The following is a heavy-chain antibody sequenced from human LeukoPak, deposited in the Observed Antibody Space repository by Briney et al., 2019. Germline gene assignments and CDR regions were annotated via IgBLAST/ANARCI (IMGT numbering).Heavy chain of an antibody. CDR1: GYTFTSYG. D-gene: IGHD6-13*01. V-gene: IGHV1-18*01. J-gene: IGHJ6*02. CDR2: ISAYNGNT. Sequence: ASVKVSCKASGYTFTSYGISWVRQAPGQGLEWMGWISAYNGNTNYAQKLQGRVTMTTDTSTSTAYMELRSLRSDDTAVYYCARVTSSSWDLYCYYGMDVWGQGTTVTVSS. CDR3: ARVTSSSWDLYCYYGMDV.